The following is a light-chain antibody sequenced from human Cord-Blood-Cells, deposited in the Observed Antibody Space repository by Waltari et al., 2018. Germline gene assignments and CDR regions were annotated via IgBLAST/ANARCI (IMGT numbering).Light chain of an antibody. J-gene: IGLJ3*02. V-gene: IGLV2-23*01. Sequence: QSALTQPASVSGSPGQSITISCTGTSSDVGSYNLVSGYQQHPGKAPKLMIYEGSKRPSGVSNRFSGSKSGNTASLTISGLQPEDEADYYCCSYAGSSTWVFGGGTKLTVL. CDR1: SSDVGSYNL. CDR2: EGS. CDR3: CSYAGSSTWV.